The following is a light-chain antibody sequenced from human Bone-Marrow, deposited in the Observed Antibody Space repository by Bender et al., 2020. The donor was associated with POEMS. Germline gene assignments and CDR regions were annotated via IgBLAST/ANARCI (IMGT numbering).Light chain of an antibody. CDR2: EVN. CDR1: SSDIGSYNR. J-gene: IGLJ2*01. V-gene: IGLV2-18*02. CDR3: SSYTSANTVV. Sequence: QSALTQPPSVSGSPGQSVTISCTGSSSDIGSYNRVSWYQQPPGTAPTVMIFEVNKRPSGVPDRFSGSKSGNTASLTISGLQAEDEADYYCSSYTSANTVVFGGGTKLTVL.